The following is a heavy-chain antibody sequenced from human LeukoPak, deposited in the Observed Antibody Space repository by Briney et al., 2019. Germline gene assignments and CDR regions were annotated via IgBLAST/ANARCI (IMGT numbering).Heavy chain of an antibody. CDR1: GFTFSSYA. CDR3: ARHGVLLWFGELQHAFDI. J-gene: IGHJ3*02. CDR2: ISGSGGST. Sequence: GGSLRLSCAASGFTFSSYAKSWVRQAPGKGLEWVSAISGSGGSTYYADSVKGRFTISRDNSKNTLYLQMNSLRAEDTAVYYCARHGVLLWFGELQHAFDIWGQGTMVTVSS. D-gene: IGHD3-10*01. V-gene: IGHV3-23*01.